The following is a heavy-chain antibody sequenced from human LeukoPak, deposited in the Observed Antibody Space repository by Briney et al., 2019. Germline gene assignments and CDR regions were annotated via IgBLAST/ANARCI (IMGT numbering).Heavy chain of an antibody. V-gene: IGHV4-59*01. CDR1: GGSISSYY. CDR3: ARDSGLVPYAFDI. CDR2: IYYSGST. Sequence: SETLSLTCTVSGGSISSYYWSWIRQPSGKGLEWIGYIYYSGSTNYNPSLKSRVTISVDTSKNQFSLKLSSVTAADTAVYYCARDSGLVPYAFDIWGPGTMVTVSS. D-gene: IGHD6-6*01. J-gene: IGHJ3*02.